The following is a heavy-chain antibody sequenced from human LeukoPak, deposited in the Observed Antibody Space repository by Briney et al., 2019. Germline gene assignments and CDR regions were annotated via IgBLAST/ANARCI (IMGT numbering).Heavy chain of an antibody. V-gene: IGHV4-59*01. CDR1: GGSISSDY. J-gene: IGHJ3*02. CDR3: ARESPYDGAFDI. Sequence: NPSETLSLTRSVSGGSISSDYWTWVRQPPGKGLEWIGYIYYSGSTNYNPSLKSRVTISLDTSKNQFSLKLSSVTAADTAVYYCARESPYDGAFDIWGQGTVVTVSS. D-gene: IGHD5-12*01. CDR2: IYYSGST.